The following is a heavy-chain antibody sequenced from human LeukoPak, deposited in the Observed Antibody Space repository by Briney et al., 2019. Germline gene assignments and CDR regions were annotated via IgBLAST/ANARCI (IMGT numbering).Heavy chain of an antibody. V-gene: IGHV3-23*01. D-gene: IGHD1-26*01. CDR1: GFTFSSYA. Sequence: GGSLRLSCAASGFTFSSYAMSWVRQAPGKGLEWVSAISGSGGSTYYADSVKGRFTISRDNSKNTLYLQMNSLRAEDTAVYYCAKDLQSTFGGATNEYWGQGTLVTVSS. J-gene: IGHJ4*02. CDR2: ISGSGGST. CDR3: AKDLQSTFGGATNEY.